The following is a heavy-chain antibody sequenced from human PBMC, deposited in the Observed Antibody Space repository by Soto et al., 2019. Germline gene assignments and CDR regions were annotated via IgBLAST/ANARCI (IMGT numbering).Heavy chain of an antibody. CDR3: VSDRGYGHASVPYS. D-gene: IGHD5-18*01. Sequence: QAQLVESGGGVVQPGRSLRLSCAASGFAFSSYGMHWVRPAPGTGLAWVAVISYDGSLQHYADSVKGRFTISRDNSKNMVLLQMSSLRAEDTAVYYCVSDRGYGHASVPYSWGQGTLVSVSS. CDR2: ISYDGSLQ. V-gene: IGHV3-30*03. CDR1: GFAFSSYG. J-gene: IGHJ4*02.